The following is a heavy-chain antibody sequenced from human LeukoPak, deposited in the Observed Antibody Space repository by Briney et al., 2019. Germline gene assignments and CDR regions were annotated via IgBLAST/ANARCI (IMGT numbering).Heavy chain of an antibody. J-gene: IGHJ6*03. CDR1: GFTFSSYW. D-gene: IGHD5-18*01. CDR2: IKQDGSEK. V-gene: IGHV3-7*01. CDR3: ARDHVDDSYAHYYCYYYMDV. Sequence: PGGSLRLSCAASGFTFSSYWMSWVRQAPGKGLEWVANIKQDGSEKYYVDSVKGRFTISRDNAKNTLYLQMGSLRAEDMAVYYCARDHVDDSYAHYYCYYYMDVWGKGTTVTISS.